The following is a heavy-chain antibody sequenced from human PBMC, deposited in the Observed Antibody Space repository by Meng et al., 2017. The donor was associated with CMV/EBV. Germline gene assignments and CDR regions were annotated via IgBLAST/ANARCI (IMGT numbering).Heavy chain of an antibody. J-gene: IGHJ4*02. CDR3: ARGGVYYDFWSGYYYYFDY. Sequence: LTCAASGFTVSSNYMSWVRQAPGKGLEWVSVIYSGGSTYYADSVKGRFTISRDNSKNTLYLQMNSLRAEDTAVYYCARGGVYYDFWSGYYYYFDYWGQGTLVTVSS. CDR2: IYSGGST. V-gene: IGHV3-66*02. CDR1: GFTVSSNY. D-gene: IGHD3-3*01.